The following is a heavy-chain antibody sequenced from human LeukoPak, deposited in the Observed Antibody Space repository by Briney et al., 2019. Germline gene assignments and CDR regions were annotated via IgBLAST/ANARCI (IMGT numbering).Heavy chain of an antibody. Sequence: GGSLRLSCTASVFTFSIYGMHCVRQAPGKGLEWVAVISYDGSNKYYADSVKGRFTISRDNSKNTLYLQMNSLRAEDTAVYYCAKEGYSYGLDYWGQGTLVTVSS. CDR1: VFTFSIYG. CDR2: ISYDGSNK. D-gene: IGHD5-18*01. J-gene: IGHJ4*02. V-gene: IGHV3-30*18. CDR3: AKEGYSYGLDY.